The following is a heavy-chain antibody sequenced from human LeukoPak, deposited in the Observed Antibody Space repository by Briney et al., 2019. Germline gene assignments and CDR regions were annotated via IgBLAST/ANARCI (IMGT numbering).Heavy chain of an antibody. J-gene: IGHJ3*02. CDR3: ARVTDHYAADAFDI. CDR2: IYHSGST. Sequence: SQTLSLTCAVSGGSISSGGYYWSWIRQPPGKGLEWIGYIYHSGSTNYNPSLKSRVTISVDKPENHFSLKLSSVTAADTAVYYCARVTDHYAADAFDIWGQGTMVTVSS. V-gene: IGHV4-30-2*01. CDR1: GGSISSGGYY. D-gene: IGHD2-2*01.